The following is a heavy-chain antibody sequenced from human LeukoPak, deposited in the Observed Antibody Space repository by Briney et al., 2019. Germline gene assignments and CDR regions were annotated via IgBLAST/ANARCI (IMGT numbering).Heavy chain of an antibody. D-gene: IGHD2-2*01. V-gene: IGHV3-23*01. Sequence: GGSLRLSCAASGFTFSSYGMSWVRQAPGKGLEWVSAISGSGGSTYYADSVKGRFTISRDNSKNTLYLQMNSLRAEDTAVYYCAKLFLDIVVAPGGFDIWGQGTMVTVSS. CDR2: ISGSGGST. CDR1: GFTFSSYG. J-gene: IGHJ3*02. CDR3: AKLFLDIVVAPGGFDI.